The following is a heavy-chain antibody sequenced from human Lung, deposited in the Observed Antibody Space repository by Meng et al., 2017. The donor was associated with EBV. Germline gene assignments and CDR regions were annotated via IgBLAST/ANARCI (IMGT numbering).Heavy chain of an antibody. V-gene: IGHV6-1*01. CDR2: TYYRSKWYN. CDR1: GDSVSSSSAA. J-gene: IGHJ2*01. CDR3: ARGATSVFDL. Sequence: QVQAPVSGTGLVKPAQTLSPPCVIPGDSVSSSSAAWTWIRQSPSRGLEWLGRTYYRSKWYNDYAVFVKSRITINPDTSKNQFSLQLNSVTPEDTAVYYCARGATSVFDLWGRGTLVTVSS.